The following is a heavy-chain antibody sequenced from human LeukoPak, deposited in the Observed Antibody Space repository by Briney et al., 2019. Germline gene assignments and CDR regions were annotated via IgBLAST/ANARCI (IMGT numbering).Heavy chain of an antibody. D-gene: IGHD6-13*01. CDR2: IRYDGSNE. CDR1: GFTFSGYA. CDR3: AKGRSSTSSLNALDI. Sequence: PGGSLRLSCAASGFTFSGYAIHWVRLAPGKGLEWVSFIRYDGSNEYYADSVKGRFAISRDNSKNTAYLQMNSLRGEDTAVYYCAKGRSSTSSLNALDIWGQGTLVTVSS. V-gene: IGHV3-30*02. J-gene: IGHJ3*02.